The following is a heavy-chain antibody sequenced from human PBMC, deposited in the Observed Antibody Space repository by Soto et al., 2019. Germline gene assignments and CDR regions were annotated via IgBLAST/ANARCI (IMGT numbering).Heavy chain of an antibody. CDR1: GFTFSSYA. Sequence: GGCLRLSCAASGFTFSSYAMSWVRQAPGKGLEWVSTISSSGGSTYYADSVKGRFTISRDNSKNTPYLQMNSLIAEDTALYYCAKDRITMIVVASLSWFDPWGQGTLVTVSS. CDR2: ISSSGGST. D-gene: IGHD3-22*01. J-gene: IGHJ5*02. CDR3: AKDRITMIVVASLSWFDP. V-gene: IGHV3-23*01.